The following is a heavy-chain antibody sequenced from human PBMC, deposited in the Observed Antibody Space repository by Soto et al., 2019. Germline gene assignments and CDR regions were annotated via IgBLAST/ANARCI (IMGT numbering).Heavy chain of an antibody. Sequence: PSETLSLTCAACGGCFCGYYWSWIRQPPGKGLEWIGEINHSGSTNYNPSLKSRVTISVDTSKNQFSLKLSSVTAADTAVYYCARMKRITMIVVVITEFYDYWGQGTLVTVSS. D-gene: IGHD3-22*01. V-gene: IGHV4-34*01. J-gene: IGHJ4*02. CDR2: INHSGST. CDR1: GGCFCGYY. CDR3: ARMKRITMIVVVITEFYDY.